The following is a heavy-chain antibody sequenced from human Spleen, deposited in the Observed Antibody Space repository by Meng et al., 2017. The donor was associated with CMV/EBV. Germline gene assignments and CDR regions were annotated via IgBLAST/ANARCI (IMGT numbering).Heavy chain of an antibody. CDR2: IRYDGSHK. J-gene: IGHJ3*02. Sequence: GESLMISCAASGFTFNNYGMHWVRQAPGKGLEWVTFIRYDGSHKSYADSLKGRFTISRDDSKNTLYLQMNSLRAEDTAVYYCAKEIHYHDSSISSDDAFDIWGQGTMVTVSS. CDR3: AKEIHYHDSSISSDDAFDI. D-gene: IGHD3-22*01. CDR1: GFTFNNYG. V-gene: IGHV3-30*02.